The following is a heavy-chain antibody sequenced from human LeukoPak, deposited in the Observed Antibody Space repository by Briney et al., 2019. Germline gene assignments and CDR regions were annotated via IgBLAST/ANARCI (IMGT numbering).Heavy chain of an antibody. D-gene: IGHD3-10*01. CDR3: ARVYYGSGSLHYYYYYMDV. CDR1: GGSISSSSYY. CDR2: IYYSGST. V-gene: IGHV4-39*07. Sequence: SETLSLTCTVSGGSISSSSYYWGWIRQPPGKGLEWIGSIYYSGSTYYNPSLKSRVTISVDTSKNQFSLKLSSVTAADTAVYYCARVYYGSGSLHYYYYYMDVWGKGTTVTISS. J-gene: IGHJ6*03.